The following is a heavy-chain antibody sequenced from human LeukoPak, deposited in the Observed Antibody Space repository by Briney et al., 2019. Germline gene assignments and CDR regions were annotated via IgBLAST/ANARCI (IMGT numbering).Heavy chain of an antibody. D-gene: IGHD2-15*01. CDR2: IYYSGST. CDR3: ARGICSGGSCYSLGDY. V-gene: IGHV4-59*01. Sequence: SETLSLTCTVSGGSISSYYWSWIRQPPGKGLEWIGYIYYSGSTNYNPSLKSRVTISVDTSKNQFSLKLSSVTAADTAVYYCARGICSGGSCYSLGDYWGQGTLVTVSS. CDR1: GGSISSYY. J-gene: IGHJ4*02.